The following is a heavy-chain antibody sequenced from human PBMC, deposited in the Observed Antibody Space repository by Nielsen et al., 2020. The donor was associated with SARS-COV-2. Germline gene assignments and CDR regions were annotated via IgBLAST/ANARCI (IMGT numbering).Heavy chain of an antibody. Sequence: SETLSLTCTVSGGSISSSSYYWGWIRQPPGKGLEWIGSIYYSGSTYYNPSLKSRVTISVDTSKNQFSLKLSSVTAADTAVYYCASSVVYYGMDVWGQGTTVTVSS. D-gene: IGHD3-22*01. V-gene: IGHV4-39*01. CDR2: IYYSGST. J-gene: IGHJ6*02. CDR1: GGSISSSSYY. CDR3: ASSVVYYGMDV.